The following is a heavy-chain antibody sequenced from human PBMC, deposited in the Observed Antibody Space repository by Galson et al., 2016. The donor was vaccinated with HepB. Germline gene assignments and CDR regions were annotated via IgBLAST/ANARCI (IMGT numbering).Heavy chain of an antibody. J-gene: IGHJ4*02. CDR2: VNPGTGNS. CDR3: ARSRSLGVVILVS. D-gene: IGHD3-3*01. V-gene: IGHV1-8*01. Sequence: SVKVSCKASGYTFTTHDLSWVRQASGQGPEWLGYVNPGTGNSGYAPKFRGRVTMTRNTSIDTAYLELNSLRSEDTAIYYCARSRSLGVVILVSWGQGTVVTVSS. CDR1: GYTFTTHD.